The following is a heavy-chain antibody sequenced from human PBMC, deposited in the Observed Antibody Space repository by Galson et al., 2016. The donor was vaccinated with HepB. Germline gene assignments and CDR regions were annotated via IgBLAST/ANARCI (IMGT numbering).Heavy chain of an antibody. V-gene: IGHV1-3*04. J-gene: IGHJ4*02. Sequence: SVKVSCKAFGYTFTSYAIHWVRRAPGQRLEWMGWTNNANGNTEYSQSFQGRVTFTRDTSASTAYMELSSLRSEDTAVYYCARDGGSGWSRLWWGQGTLVAVSS. D-gene: IGHD6-19*01. CDR2: TNNANGNT. CDR1: GYTFTSYA. CDR3: ARDGGSGWSRLW.